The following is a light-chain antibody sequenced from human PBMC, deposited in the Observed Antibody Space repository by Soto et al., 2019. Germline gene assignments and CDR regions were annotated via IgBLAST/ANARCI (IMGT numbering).Light chain of an antibody. Sequence: VVMTQSPLSLPVTLGEPASVSCRSSQSLVDNDGYSYLSWFQQRPGQSPRRLIYKISNRDSGVPGRFSGSGSDTDFTLKISRVEPEDVAVYYCMQGTHWPYTFGQGTQLEIK. CDR3: MQGTHWPYT. V-gene: IGKV2-30*01. J-gene: IGKJ2*01. CDR1: QSLVDNDGYSY. CDR2: KIS.